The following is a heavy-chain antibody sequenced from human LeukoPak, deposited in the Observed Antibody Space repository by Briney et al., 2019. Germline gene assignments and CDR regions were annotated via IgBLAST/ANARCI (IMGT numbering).Heavy chain of an antibody. J-gene: IGHJ3*02. D-gene: IGHD2-2*01. V-gene: IGHV4-39*01. CDR1: GGSISSSSYY. CDR2: IYYSGST. Sequence: PSETLSLTCSVSGGSISSSSYYWGWIRQPPGKGLEWIGSIYYSGSTYYNPSLKSRVIISVDTSKNQFSLKLSSVTAADTAVYYCARRVVAARYPGHDAFDIWGQGTMVTVSS. CDR3: ARRVVAARYPGHDAFDI.